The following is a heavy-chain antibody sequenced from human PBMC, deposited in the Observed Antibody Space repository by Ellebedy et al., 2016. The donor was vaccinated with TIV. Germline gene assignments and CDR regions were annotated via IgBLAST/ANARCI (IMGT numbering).Heavy chain of an antibody. V-gene: IGHV3-53*01. CDR2: IYSGGST. CDR3: ARGGDPYYYYYMDV. J-gene: IGHJ6*03. CDR1: GFTVSSNY. Sequence: GGSLRLXXAASGFTVSSNYMSWVRQAPGKGLEWVSVIYSGGSTYYADSVKGRFTISRDNSKNTLYLQMNSLRAEDTAVYYCARGGDPYYYYYMDVWGKGTTVTVSS.